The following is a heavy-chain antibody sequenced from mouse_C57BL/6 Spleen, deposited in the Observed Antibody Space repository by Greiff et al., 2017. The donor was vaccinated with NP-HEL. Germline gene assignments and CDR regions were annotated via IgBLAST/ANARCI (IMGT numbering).Heavy chain of an antibody. V-gene: IGHV1-53*01. Sequence: VQLQQPGTELVKPGASVKLSCRASGYTFTSYWMHWVKQRPGQGLEWIGNINPSNGGTNYNEKFKSKATLTVDKSSSTAYMQLSSLTSEDSAVYYCAREDYYGSSPFAYWGQGTLVTVSA. CDR2: INPSNGGT. J-gene: IGHJ3*01. CDR3: AREDYYGSSPFAY. CDR1: GYTFTSYW. D-gene: IGHD1-1*01.